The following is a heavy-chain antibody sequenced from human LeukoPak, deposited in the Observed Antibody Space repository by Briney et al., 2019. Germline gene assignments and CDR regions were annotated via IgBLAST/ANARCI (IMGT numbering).Heavy chain of an antibody. CDR2: INWNGGST. Sequence: GGSLRLSCAASGFTFDDYGMSWVRQAPGKGLEWVSGINWNGGSTAYADSVKGRFTISRDNAKNSLYLQMNSLRAEDTAVYYCASLGYFDWDYDAFDIWGQGTMVTVSS. CDR1: GFTFDDYG. J-gene: IGHJ3*02. CDR3: ASLGYFDWDYDAFDI. V-gene: IGHV3-20*04. D-gene: IGHD3-9*01.